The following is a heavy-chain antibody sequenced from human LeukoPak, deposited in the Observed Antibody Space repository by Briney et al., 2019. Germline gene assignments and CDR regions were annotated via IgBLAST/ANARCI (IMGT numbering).Heavy chain of an antibody. J-gene: IGHJ4*02. Sequence: SGPTLVNPTQTLTLTCTFSGYSLSTSGVGVGWIRQPPGKALEWLALIYWDDDKRYSPSLKSRLTITKDTSKNQVVLTMTNMDPVDTATYYCAHDIVVPEKLSFDYWGQGTLVTVSS. CDR2: IYWDDDK. CDR1: GYSLSTSGVG. D-gene: IGHD2-2*01. CDR3: AHDIVVPEKLSFDY. V-gene: IGHV2-5*02.